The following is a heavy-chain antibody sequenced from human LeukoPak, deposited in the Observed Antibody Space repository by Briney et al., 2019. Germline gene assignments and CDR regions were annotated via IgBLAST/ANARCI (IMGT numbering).Heavy chain of an antibody. V-gene: IGHV4-4*07. J-gene: IGHJ4*02. CDR2: IYDSGTT. Sequence: PSETLSLTRTVSGGSISSYYWSWIRHPAGKGLEWIGRIYDSGTTNYNPSLKSRVTMSVDTSKNQLSLRLSSVTAADTAIYYCARLNYTSTWYRYYFDFWGQGTLVTVSS. CDR1: GGSISSYY. CDR3: ARLNYTSTWYRYYFDF. D-gene: IGHD6-13*01.